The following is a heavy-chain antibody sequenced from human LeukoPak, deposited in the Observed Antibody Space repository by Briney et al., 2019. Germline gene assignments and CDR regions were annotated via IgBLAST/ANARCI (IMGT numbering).Heavy chain of an antibody. D-gene: IGHD4-17*01. CDR2: ILYDGSNQ. Sequence: PGRSLRLSCAASGFTFSTYAMHWVRQAPGKGLEWVAVILYDGSNQYYTDSVKGRFTISRDNSRNTLYLQMNCLKVEDTAVYYCARDFRDYRDYVAYFDSWGQGTLVTVSS. V-gene: IGHV3-30-3*01. CDR3: ARDFRDYRDYVAYFDS. J-gene: IGHJ4*02. CDR1: GFTFSTYA.